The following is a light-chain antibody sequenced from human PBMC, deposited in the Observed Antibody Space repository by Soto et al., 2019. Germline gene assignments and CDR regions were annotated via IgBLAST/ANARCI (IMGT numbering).Light chain of an antibody. V-gene: IGLV4-69*01. J-gene: IGLJ2*01. CDR1: SGHSSYA. CDR3: QTWGTGIHV. Sequence: QPVLTQSPSASASLGASVKLTCTLSSGHSSYAIAWHQQQPEKGPRYLMNVNSDGSHSKGDGIPDRFSGSSSGAERYLTLSGLQSEDEADYYCQTWGTGIHVFGGGTKLTVL. CDR2: VNSDGSH.